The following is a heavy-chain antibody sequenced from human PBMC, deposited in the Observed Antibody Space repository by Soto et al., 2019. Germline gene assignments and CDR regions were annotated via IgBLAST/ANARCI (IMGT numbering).Heavy chain of an antibody. D-gene: IGHD3-22*01. CDR2: IIPIFGTA. V-gene: IGHV1-69*13. J-gene: IGHJ3*02. Sequence: ASVKVSCKASGRTFSSYAISWMRQAPGQGLEWMGGIIPIFGTANYAQKFQGRVTITADESTSTAYMELSSLRSEDTAVYDCARYRLWSSGYYPKDAFDIWGQGTKGTVS. CDR3: ARYRLWSSGYYPKDAFDI. CDR1: GRTFSSYA.